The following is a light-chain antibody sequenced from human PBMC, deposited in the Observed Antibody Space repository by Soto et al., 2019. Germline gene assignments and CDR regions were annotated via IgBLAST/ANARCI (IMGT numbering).Light chain of an antibody. Sequence: EIVLTQSPATLSLSPGERATLSCRASQSVSSYLAWYQQKPGQAPRLLIYDASNRATGIPARFSGSGYGTDFTITISSLEPEDFAVYYCQQRTNWPPWTFGKGTKGEIK. CDR3: QQRTNWPPWT. J-gene: IGKJ1*01. CDR2: DAS. V-gene: IGKV3-11*01. CDR1: QSVSSY.